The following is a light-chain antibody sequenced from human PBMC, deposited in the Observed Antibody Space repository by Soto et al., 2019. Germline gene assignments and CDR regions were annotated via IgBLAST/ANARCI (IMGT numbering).Light chain of an antibody. CDR3: QSYDSSLSGAE. Sequence: QSVRTQPPSVSGATGQRVTISCTGSSSNIGAGYDVHWYQQLPGTAPKLLIYGNSNRPSGVPDRFSGSKSGTSASLAITGLQAEDEADYYCQSYDSSLSGAEFGGGTQLTV. J-gene: IGLJ7*01. CDR2: GNS. V-gene: IGLV1-40*01. CDR1: SSNIGAGYD.